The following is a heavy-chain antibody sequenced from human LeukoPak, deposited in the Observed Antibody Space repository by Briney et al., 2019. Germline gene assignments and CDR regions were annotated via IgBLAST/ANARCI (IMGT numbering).Heavy chain of an antibody. CDR3: ARFASSISSYPLDY. D-gene: IGHD2-2*01. V-gene: IGHV3-66*01. J-gene: IGHJ4*02. Sequence: GGSLRLSCAASGYSVSSNYMIWVRQAPGKGLEWFSLLYASGSTDYTDSVKGRFTVSRDDSKNTLFLQMNSLRAEDTAVYYCARFASSISSYPLDYWGQGALVTVSS. CDR2: LYASGST. CDR1: GYSVSSNY.